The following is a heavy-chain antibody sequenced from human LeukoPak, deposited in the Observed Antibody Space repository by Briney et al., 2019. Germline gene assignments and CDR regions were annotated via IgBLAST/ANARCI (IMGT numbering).Heavy chain of an antibody. CDR3: ARVCFPGPYYFDY. CDR1: GGSISSGSYY. CDR2: IYTSGST. Sequence: PSETLSLTCTVSGGSISSGSYYWRWIRQPAGKGLEWIGRIYTSGSTNYNPSLKSRVTISVDTSKNQCSLKLSSVTAADTAIYYCARVCFPGPYYFDYWGQGTLVTVSS. V-gene: IGHV4-61*02. D-gene: IGHD3-10*02. J-gene: IGHJ4*02.